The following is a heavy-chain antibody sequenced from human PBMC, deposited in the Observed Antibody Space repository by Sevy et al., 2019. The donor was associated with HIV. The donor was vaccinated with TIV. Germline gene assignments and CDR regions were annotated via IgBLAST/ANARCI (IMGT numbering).Heavy chain of an antibody. CDR2: ISSSSSYI. J-gene: IGHJ6*02. V-gene: IGHV3-21*01. Sequence: GGSLRLSCAASGFTFSSYSMNWVRQAPGKGLEWVSSISSSSSYIYYADSVKGRFTISRDNAKNSLYLQMNSLRAEDRALYYGARGSNVFWSGFYTRHYGMDVWGQGTTVTVSS. D-gene: IGHD3-3*01. CDR1: GFTFSSYS. CDR3: ARGSNVFWSGFYTRHYGMDV.